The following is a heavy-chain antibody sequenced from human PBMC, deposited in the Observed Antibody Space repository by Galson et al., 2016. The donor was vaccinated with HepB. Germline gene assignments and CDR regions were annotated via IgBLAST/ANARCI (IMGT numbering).Heavy chain of an antibody. D-gene: IGHD3-3*01. CDR1: GFTFMSYN. J-gene: IGHJ5*02. CDR3: ARHSRATFGEPNRSDP. Sequence: SLRLSCAASGFTFMSYNMNWVRQAPGKGPEWISYISATGTTIEYADSVKGRFTISRDNAKNSLYLQMNSLRAEDTAVYYCARHSRATFGEPNRSDPWGQGHRVIVSA. V-gene: IGHV3-48*03. CDR2: ISATGTTI.